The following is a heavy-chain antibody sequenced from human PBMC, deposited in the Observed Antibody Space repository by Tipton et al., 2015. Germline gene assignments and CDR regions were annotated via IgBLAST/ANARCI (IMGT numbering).Heavy chain of an antibody. CDR1: GGSITSYY. D-gene: IGHD3-3*01. V-gene: IGHV4-59*01. CDR2: IYYSGST. Sequence: TLSLTCNVSGGSITSYYWSWIRQPPGKGLEWIGYIYYSGSTKYSPSLKSRVTISVDSSKTQLSLKLRSVTAADTAVYYCARFRFDYFDYWGHGTLATVSS. J-gene: IGHJ4*01. CDR3: ARFRFDYFDY.